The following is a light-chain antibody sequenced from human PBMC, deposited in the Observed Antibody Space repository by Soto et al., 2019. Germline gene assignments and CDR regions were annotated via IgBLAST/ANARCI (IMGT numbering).Light chain of an antibody. CDR2: DAS. Sequence: EIVLTQSPATLSLSPGERATLSCRASQSVSSNLAWYQQKPGQGPRLLIYDASNRATGIPARFSGSGSGTAFTLTISTLEPEDFAVYYCQQRGDWPLYTFGQGAKLEI. V-gene: IGKV3-11*01. J-gene: IGKJ2*01. CDR3: QQRGDWPLYT. CDR1: QSVSSN.